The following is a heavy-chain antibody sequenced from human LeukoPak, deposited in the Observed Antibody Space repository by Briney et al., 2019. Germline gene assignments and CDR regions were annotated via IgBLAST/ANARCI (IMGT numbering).Heavy chain of an antibody. CDR1: GFTFSSYS. Sequence: GGSLRLSCAASGFTFSSYSMNWVRQAPGKGLEWVSSISSSSSYIYYADSVKGRFTISRDNSKNTLYLQMNSLRAEDTAVYYCAKIFGDAFDIWGQGTMVTVSS. J-gene: IGHJ3*02. CDR2: ISSSSSYI. CDR3: AKIFGDAFDI. D-gene: IGHD3-3*01. V-gene: IGHV3-21*04.